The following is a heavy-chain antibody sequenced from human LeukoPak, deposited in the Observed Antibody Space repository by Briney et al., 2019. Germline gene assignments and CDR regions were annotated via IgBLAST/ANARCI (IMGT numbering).Heavy chain of an antibody. D-gene: IGHD4-23*01. CDR2: IYYSGST. CDR3: ARDPYGGNYNWFDP. J-gene: IGHJ5*02. CDR1: GGSISSGDYY. V-gene: IGHV4-30-4*01. Sequence: SQTLSLTCTVSGGSISSGDYYWSWIRQPPGKGLEWIGHIYYSGSTYYNPSLKSRVTISVDTSKNQFSLRLSSVTAADTAVYYCARDPYGGNYNWFDPWGQGTLVTVSS.